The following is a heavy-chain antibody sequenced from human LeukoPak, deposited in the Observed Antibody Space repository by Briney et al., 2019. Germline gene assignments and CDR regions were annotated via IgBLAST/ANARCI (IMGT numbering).Heavy chain of an antibody. CDR1: GYRFTNNY. CDR2: INPSGGNT. D-gene: IGHD3-9*01. V-gene: IGHV1-46*01. CDR3: ARDQGLTGYFDY. Sequence: GASVKVSCKTSGYRFTNNYMHWVRQAPGQGLEWMGIINPSGGNTNYAQKFQGRVTMTRDTSTSTVYMELSSLRSEDTAVYFCARDQGLTGYFDYWGQGTLDTVSP. J-gene: IGHJ4*02.